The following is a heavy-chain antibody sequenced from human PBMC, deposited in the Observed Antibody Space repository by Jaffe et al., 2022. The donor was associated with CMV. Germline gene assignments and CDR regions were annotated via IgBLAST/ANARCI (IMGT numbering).Heavy chain of an antibody. J-gene: IGHJ4*02. V-gene: IGHV3-43*01. D-gene: IGHD3-16*01. Sequence: EVQLVESGGVVVQPGGSLRLSCAASGFTFDDYTMHWVRQAPGKGLEWVSLISWDGGSTYYADSVKGRFTISRDNSKNSLYLQMNSLRTEDTALYYCAKDVGLGYYFDYWGQGTLVTVSS. CDR1: GFTFDDYT. CDR3: AKDVGLGYYFDY. CDR2: ISWDGGST.